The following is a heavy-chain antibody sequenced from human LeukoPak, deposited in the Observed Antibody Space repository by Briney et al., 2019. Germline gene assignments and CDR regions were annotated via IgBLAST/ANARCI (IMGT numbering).Heavy chain of an antibody. D-gene: IGHD5-18*01. CDR2: ISYDGSNK. Sequence: PGRSLRLSCAASGFTFSSYGMHWVRQAPGKGLEWAAVISYDGSNKYYADSVKGRFTISRDNSKNTLYLQMNSLRAEDTAVYYCAREWRYSYGHPWFDPWGQGTLVTVSS. J-gene: IGHJ5*02. CDR3: AREWRYSYGHPWFDP. V-gene: IGHV3-30*03. CDR1: GFTFSSYG.